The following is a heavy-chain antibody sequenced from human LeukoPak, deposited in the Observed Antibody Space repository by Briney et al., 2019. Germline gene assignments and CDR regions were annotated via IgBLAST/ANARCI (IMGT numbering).Heavy chain of an antibody. Sequence: GGSLRLSCAASGFTFHDYAMHWVRQAAGKGLEGVSGISWNSGSIGYADSVKGRFTISRDNAKNSLYLQMNSLRAEDTALDYCAKDMAFDIWGQGTMVTVSS. CDR2: ISWNSGSI. V-gene: IGHV3-9*01. CDR3: AKDMAFDI. J-gene: IGHJ3*02. CDR1: GFTFHDYA.